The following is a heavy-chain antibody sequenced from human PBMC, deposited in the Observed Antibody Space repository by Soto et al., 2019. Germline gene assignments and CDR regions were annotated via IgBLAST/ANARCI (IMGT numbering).Heavy chain of an antibody. Sequence: EVHLLESGGGFVQPGGSLRLSCVASGFSFSTHAMTWVRQAPGKGLEWVSVISAGSGNTYHAESVKGRFTVSRDDAKNSVHLQMNSLRAEDTAVYYCVRDQAHDYNYDSSGYWRGAFDVWGQGRKVTVSS. D-gene: IGHD3-22*01. CDR2: ISAGSGNT. V-gene: IGHV3-23*01. CDR3: VRDQAHDYNYDSSGYWRGAFDV. J-gene: IGHJ3*01. CDR1: GFSFSTHA.